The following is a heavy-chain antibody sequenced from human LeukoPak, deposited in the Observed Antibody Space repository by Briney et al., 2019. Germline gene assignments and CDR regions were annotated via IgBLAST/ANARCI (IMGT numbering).Heavy chain of an antibody. V-gene: IGHV3-30*18. D-gene: IGHD2-15*01. CDR3: AKDRLLLRSRSYFDY. CDR2: ISYDRSNK. Sequence: GGSLRLSCAASGFTFSSYGMHWVRQAPGKGLEWVAVISYDRSNKYYADSVKGRFTISRDNSKNTLYLQMNSLRAEDTAVYYCAKDRLLLRSRSYFDYWGQGTLVTVSS. CDR1: GFTFSSYG. J-gene: IGHJ4*02.